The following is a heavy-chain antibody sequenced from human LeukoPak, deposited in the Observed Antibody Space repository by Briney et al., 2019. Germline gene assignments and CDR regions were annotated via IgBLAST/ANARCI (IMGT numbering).Heavy chain of an antibody. V-gene: IGHV3-21*01. D-gene: IGHD4-23*01. CDR3: TTVVTGPSY. CDR2: ISSSSSCI. CDR1: GFTFSSYS. J-gene: IGHJ4*02. Sequence: PGGSLRLSCAASGFTFSSYSMNWVRQAPGKGLEWVSSISSSSSCIYYADSVKGRFTISRDNAKNSLYLQMNSLRAEDTAVYYCTTVVTGPSYWGQGTLVTVSS.